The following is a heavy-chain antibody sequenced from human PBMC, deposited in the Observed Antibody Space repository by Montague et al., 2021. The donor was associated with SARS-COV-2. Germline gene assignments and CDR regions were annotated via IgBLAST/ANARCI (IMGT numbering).Heavy chain of an antibody. CDR1: GGSIISYY. Sequence: SETLSLTCTVSGGSIISYYWSWIRQYPGTRLEWIGYIYSTGSSDYNPSLGSRVTMSIDMSKNQFSLNLTSVTAADTAVYYCARRGGWPYFDFWGQGTLVTVSS. CDR3: ARRGGWPYFDF. V-gene: IGHV4-59*08. J-gene: IGHJ4*02. D-gene: IGHD6-19*01. CDR2: IYSTGSS.